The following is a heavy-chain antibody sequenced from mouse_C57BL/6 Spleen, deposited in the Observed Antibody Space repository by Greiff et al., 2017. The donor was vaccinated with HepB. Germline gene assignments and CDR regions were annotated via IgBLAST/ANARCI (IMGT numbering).Heavy chain of an antibody. V-gene: IGHV1-50*01. J-gene: IGHJ3*01. CDR1: GYTFTSYW. CDR3: ARRGDYDGAWFAY. Sequence: VQLQQSGAELVKPGASVKLSCKASGYTFTSYWMQWVKQRPGQGLEWIGEIDPSDSYTNYNQKFKGKATLTVDTSSSTAYMQLSSLTSEDSAVYSCARRGDYDGAWFAYWGRGTLVTVSA. CDR2: IDPSDSYT. D-gene: IGHD2-4*01.